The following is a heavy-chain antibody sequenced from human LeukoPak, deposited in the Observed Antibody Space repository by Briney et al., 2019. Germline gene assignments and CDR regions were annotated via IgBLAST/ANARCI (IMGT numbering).Heavy chain of an antibody. D-gene: IGHD2-2*01. J-gene: IGHJ4*02. CDR3: ARGRAIVVVPAAFNFDY. Sequence: SETLSLTCAVYGGSFSGYYWSWVRQPPGKGLEWIGEINHSGSTNYNPSLTSRVTISVDTSTNHFSLKLSSVTAADTAVYYCARGRAIVVVPAAFNFDYWGQGTLVTVSS. CDR2: INHSGST. V-gene: IGHV4-34*01. CDR1: GGSFSGYY.